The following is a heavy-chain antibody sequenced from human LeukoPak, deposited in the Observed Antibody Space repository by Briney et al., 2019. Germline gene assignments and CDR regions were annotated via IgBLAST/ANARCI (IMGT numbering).Heavy chain of an antibody. CDR2: INYSGST. CDR1: GGSISSYY. D-gene: IGHD1-26*01. Sequence: SETLSLTCTVSGGSISSYYWSWIRQPPGKGLEWIGYINYSGSTYYNPSLKSRVTISVDTSKNQFSLKLNSVTAADTAVYYCAREVPWVWNFDLWGRGTLVTVSS. J-gene: IGHJ2*01. CDR3: AREVPWVWNFDL. V-gene: IGHV4-59*12.